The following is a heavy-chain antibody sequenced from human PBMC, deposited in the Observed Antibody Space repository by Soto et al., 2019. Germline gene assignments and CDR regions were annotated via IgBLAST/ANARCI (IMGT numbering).Heavy chain of an antibody. Sequence: SETLSLTCTVSGGSISSSSYYWGWIRQPPGKGLEWIGSIYYSGSTYYNPSLKSRVTISVDTSKNQFSLKLSSVTAADTAVYYCARESIAAAPTWYYYYGMDVWGQGTTVTVSS. J-gene: IGHJ6*02. CDR2: IYYSGST. V-gene: IGHV4-39*02. CDR3: ARESIAAAPTWYYYYGMDV. CDR1: GGSISSSSYY. D-gene: IGHD6-13*01.